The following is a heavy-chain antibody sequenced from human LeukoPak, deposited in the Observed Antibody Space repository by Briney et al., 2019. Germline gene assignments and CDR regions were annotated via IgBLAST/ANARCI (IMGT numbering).Heavy chain of an antibody. D-gene: IGHD3-3*01. CDR2: ISTSSNYI. CDR3: ASTVHGSTSDSEGYYPKWFDP. J-gene: IGHJ5*01. Sequence: SGGSLRLSCTASASVFSRLTMTWFRQSPGKGLEWVSSISTSSNYIFYTDSVEGRFNISRDNTKNSLFLDMTRLRNEDTAVYYCASTVHGSTSDSEGYYPKWFDPWGQGTVVTVSS. CDR1: ASVFSRLT. V-gene: IGHV3-21*01.